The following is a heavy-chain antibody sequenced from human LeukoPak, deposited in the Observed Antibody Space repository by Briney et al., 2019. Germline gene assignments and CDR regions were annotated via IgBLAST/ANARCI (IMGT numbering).Heavy chain of an antibody. V-gene: IGHV4-59*01. CDR2: IYYSGST. CDR3: ARGGEYGDYVA. J-gene: IGHJ5*02. Sequence: GSLRLSCAASGFTFSSYWMSWIRQPPGKGLEWIGYIYYSGSTNYNPSLKSRVTISVDTSKNQFSLKLSSVTAADTAVYYCARGGEYGDYVAWGQGTLVTVSS. CDR1: GFTFSSYW. D-gene: IGHD4-17*01.